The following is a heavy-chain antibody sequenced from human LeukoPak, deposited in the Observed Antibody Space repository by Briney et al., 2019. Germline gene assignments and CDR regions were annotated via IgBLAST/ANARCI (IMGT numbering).Heavy chain of an antibody. CDR3: AKGPSLDCSSTSCYSYYYYMDV. Sequence: GRSLRLSCAASGFTFDDYAMHWVRQAPGKGLEWVSGISWNSGSMGYADSVKGRFTISRDNAKNSLYLQMNSLRAEDTALYYCAKGPSLDCSSTSCYSYYYYMDVWGKGTTVTVSS. J-gene: IGHJ6*03. CDR1: GFTFDDYA. D-gene: IGHD2-2*01. CDR2: ISWNSGSM. V-gene: IGHV3-9*01.